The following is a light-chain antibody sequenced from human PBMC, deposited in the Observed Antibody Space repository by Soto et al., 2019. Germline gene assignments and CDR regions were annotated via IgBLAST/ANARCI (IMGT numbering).Light chain of an antibody. CDR3: QQLKSNLIT. CDR1: QGINSY. Sequence: IQLTQSPSFPSASVGDRVTMTCRASQGINSYLAWYQQKPGKAPKLLIYAASTLQSGVPSRFSGSGSGTELTLTISSLQPEDFATYYCQQLKSNLITFGQGTRLEIK. J-gene: IGKJ5*01. CDR2: AAS. V-gene: IGKV1-9*01.